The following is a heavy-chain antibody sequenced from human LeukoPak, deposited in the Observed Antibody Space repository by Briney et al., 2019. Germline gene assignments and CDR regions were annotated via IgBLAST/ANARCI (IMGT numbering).Heavy chain of an antibody. J-gene: IGHJ4*02. CDR3: ARQTRDGSGSRGYFFDF. Sequence: GESLKISCKGSGYIFTHSWLGWVRQMPGKGLEWMAIIYPGDSDTRYSPSFEGQVTLSVDKSSSTAYLQWSSLKASDTAMYYCARQTRDGSGSRGYFFDFWGQGTLVTVSS. D-gene: IGHD3-10*01. CDR2: IYPGDSDT. CDR1: GYIFTHSW. V-gene: IGHV5-51*01.